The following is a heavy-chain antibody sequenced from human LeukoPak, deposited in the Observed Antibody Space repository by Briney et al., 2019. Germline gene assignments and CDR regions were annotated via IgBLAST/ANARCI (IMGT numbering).Heavy chain of an antibody. V-gene: IGHV3-30*02. J-gene: IGHJ4*02. Sequence: PGGSLRLSCAASGFTFSRYGMHWVRQAPGKGLEWVAFIRYDGSNKYYADSVKGRLTISRDNSKNTLYLQMNSLRAEDTAVYYCAKDLSMVRGVKIFGYWGQGTLVTVSS. CDR3: AKDLSMVRGVKIFGY. D-gene: IGHD3-10*01. CDR2: IRYDGSNK. CDR1: GFTFSRYG.